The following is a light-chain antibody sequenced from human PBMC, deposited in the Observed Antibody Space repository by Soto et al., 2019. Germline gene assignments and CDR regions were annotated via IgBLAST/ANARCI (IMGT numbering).Light chain of an antibody. Sequence: EIVLTQSPATLSLSPGERATLSCRASQSVSSYLAWYQQNPGQAPRLLIYDASNSATGIPARLSGSGSGTDFTLTISSLEPEDFAVYDGQQRSNWLTIGPGTKVDIK. V-gene: IGKV3-11*01. J-gene: IGKJ3*01. CDR3: QQRSNWLT. CDR1: QSVSSY. CDR2: DAS.